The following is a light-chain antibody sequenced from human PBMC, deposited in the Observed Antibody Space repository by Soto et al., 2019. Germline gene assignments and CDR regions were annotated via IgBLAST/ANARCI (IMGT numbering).Light chain of an antibody. CDR2: DAS. Sequence: DVRLSPSPSSLSASKRDRVPITCPASQDISNYLNWYQQKPGKAPKLLIYDASNLETGVPSRFSGSGSGTEFTLTISSLQSEDFAVYYCQQYNNWPPITFGQGGRL. CDR3: QQYNNWPPIT. V-gene: IGKV1-33*01. J-gene: IGKJ5*01. CDR1: QDISNY.